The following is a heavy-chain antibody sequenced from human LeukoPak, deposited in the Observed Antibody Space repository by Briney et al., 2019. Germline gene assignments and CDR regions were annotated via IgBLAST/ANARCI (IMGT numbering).Heavy chain of an antibody. J-gene: IGHJ4*02. CDR2: IYHSGST. D-gene: IGHD6-13*01. V-gene: IGHV4-59*12. CDR3: ARRDLGAAAANY. CDR1: GGSISSYY. Sequence: PSETLSLTCTVSGGSISSYYWSWIRQPPGKGLEWIGYIYHSGSTYYNPSLKSRVTISVDRSKNQFSLKVSSVTAADTAVYYCARRDLGAAAANYWGQGTLVTVSS.